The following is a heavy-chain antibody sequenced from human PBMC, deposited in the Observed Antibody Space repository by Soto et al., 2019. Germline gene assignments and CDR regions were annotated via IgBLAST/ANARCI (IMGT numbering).Heavy chain of an antibody. CDR1: GYTFTSYG. CDR2: ISAYNGNT. V-gene: IGHV1-18*01. CDR3: ARDVRIAAAAMGYYYYGMDV. J-gene: IGHJ6*02. D-gene: IGHD6-13*01. Sequence: ASVKVSCKASGYTFTSYGISWVRQAPGQGLEWMGWISAYNGNTNYAQKLQGRVTMTTDTSTSTAYMELRSLRSDDTAVYYRARDVRIAAAAMGYYYYGMDVWGQGTTVTVSS.